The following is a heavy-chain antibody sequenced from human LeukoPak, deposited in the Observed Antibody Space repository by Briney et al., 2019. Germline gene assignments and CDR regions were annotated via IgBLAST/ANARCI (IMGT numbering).Heavy chain of an antibody. Sequence: GGSLRLSCAASGFRFSSYAMSWVRQAPGQGLEWVSTISGSSHSRTDYADSVKGRFTISRDNSQNTLFLQVDTLRVEDTATYYCAKERSLGRLVHEAFDVWGQGTMVVVSS. V-gene: IGHV3-23*01. J-gene: IGHJ3*01. D-gene: IGHD3-16*01. CDR3: AKERSLGRLVHEAFDV. CDR1: GFRFSSYA. CDR2: ISGSSHSRT.